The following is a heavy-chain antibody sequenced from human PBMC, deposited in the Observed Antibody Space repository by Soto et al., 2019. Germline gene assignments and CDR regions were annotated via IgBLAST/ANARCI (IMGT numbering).Heavy chain of an antibody. V-gene: IGHV4-59*02. CDR2: MYFGGSF. CDR3: ARSYDDSTGFAVDP. J-gene: IGHJ5*02. D-gene: IGHD3-22*01. CDR1: GASVSHGY. Sequence: QMQLQASGPGLVKPSETLSLTCNVSGASVSHGYWSWIRQPPGKGLEWIGFMYFGGSFNYNPSLTSRAPISVETSKNQFSMKLTSVTASDTAVYYCARSYDDSTGFAVDPWGQGTLVTVSS.